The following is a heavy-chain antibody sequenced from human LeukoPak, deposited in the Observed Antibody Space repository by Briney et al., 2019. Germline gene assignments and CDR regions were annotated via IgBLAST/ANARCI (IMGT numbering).Heavy chain of an antibody. CDR3: ARDGGDSSGYYSYYYYGMDV. Sequence: PSQTLSLTCTVSGGSISSGGYYWSWIRQHPGKGLEWIGYIYYSGSTYYNPSLKSRVTISVDTSKNQFSLKLSSVTAADTAVYYCARDGGDSSGYYSYYYYGMDVWGQGTTVTVSS. V-gene: IGHV4-31*03. CDR1: GGSISSGGYY. D-gene: IGHD3-22*01. CDR2: IYYSGST. J-gene: IGHJ6*02.